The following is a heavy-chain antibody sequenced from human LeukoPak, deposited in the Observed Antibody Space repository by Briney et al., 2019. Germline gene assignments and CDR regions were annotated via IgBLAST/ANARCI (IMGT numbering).Heavy chain of an antibody. D-gene: IGHD2-15*01. CDR3: AKARGEQNGGSNY. Sequence: GGSLRLSCAASGFTFNHYAMNWVRQAPGKGLEWAASISSTTTYIYYADSVKGRFTISRDNSKNTLYLQMNSLRAEDTAVYYCAKARGEQNGGSNYWGQGTQVIVYS. CDR1: GFTFNHYA. V-gene: IGHV3-21*04. CDR2: ISSTTTYI. J-gene: IGHJ4*02.